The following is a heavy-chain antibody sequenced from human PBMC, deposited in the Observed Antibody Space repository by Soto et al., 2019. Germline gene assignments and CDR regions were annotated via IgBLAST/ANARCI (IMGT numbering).Heavy chain of an antibody. J-gene: IGHJ3*02. CDR2: IIPIFGTA. CDR1: GGTFSSYA. Sequence: SVKVSCKASGGTFSSYAISWVRQAPGQGLEWMGGIIPIFGTANYAQKFQGRVTITADESTSTAYMELSSLRSEDTAVYYCAREGALRFLEWLLWGNAFDIWGQGTMVTV. V-gene: IGHV1-69*13. D-gene: IGHD3-3*01. CDR3: AREGALRFLEWLLWGNAFDI.